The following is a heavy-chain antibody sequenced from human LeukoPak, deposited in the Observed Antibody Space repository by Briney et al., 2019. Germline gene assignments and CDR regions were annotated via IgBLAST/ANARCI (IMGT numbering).Heavy chain of an antibody. Sequence: GGSLRLFCAASGFTFSSYAMHWVRQAPGKGLEWVAVISYDGSNKFYADSVKGRFTISRDNSKNTLYLQMNSLRAEDTAVYYCARRYGDSDYWGQGTLVTVSS. J-gene: IGHJ4*02. CDR2: ISYDGSNK. V-gene: IGHV3-30-3*01. D-gene: IGHD4-17*01. CDR3: ARRYGDSDY. CDR1: GFTFSSYA.